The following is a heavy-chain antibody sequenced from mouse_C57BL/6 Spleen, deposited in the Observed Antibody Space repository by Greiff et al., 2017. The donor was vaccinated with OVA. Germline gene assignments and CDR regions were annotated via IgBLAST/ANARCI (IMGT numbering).Heavy chain of an antibody. CDR1: GYTFTSYW. CDR3: ARVEMITKYFDV. V-gene: IGHV1-64*01. Sequence: VQLQQPGAELVKPGASVKLSCKASGYTFTSYWMHWVKQRPGQGLEWIGMIHPNSGSTNYNEKFKSKATLTVDKSSSTAYMQLSSLTSEDSAVYYCARVEMITKYFDVWGTGTTVTVSS. J-gene: IGHJ1*03. CDR2: IHPNSGST. D-gene: IGHD2-4*01.